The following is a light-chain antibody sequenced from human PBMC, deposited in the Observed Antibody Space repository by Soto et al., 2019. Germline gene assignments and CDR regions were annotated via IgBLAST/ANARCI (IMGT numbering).Light chain of an antibody. J-gene: IGLJ3*02. Sequence: QSVLTQPASVSGSPGQSLTISCTGTSSDVANYNLVSWYQQHPGKAPKVMIHEVNKRPSGVSDRFSGSKSGNTASLTISGLQAEDEADYYCCSYAATSTFVFGGGTKLTVL. CDR3: CSYAATSTFV. CDR1: SSDVANYNL. V-gene: IGLV2-23*02. CDR2: EVN.